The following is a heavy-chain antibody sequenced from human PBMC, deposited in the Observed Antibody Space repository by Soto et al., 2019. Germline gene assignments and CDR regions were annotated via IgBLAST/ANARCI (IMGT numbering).Heavy chain of an antibody. Sequence: ASVKVSCKASGYTFTSYGISWVRQAPGQGLEWMGWISAYNGNTNYAQKLQGRVTMTTDTSTSTAYMELRSLRSDDTAVYYCARGFYSGYDYNPYIDVWGKGNTVTVSS. CDR2: ISAYNGNT. CDR3: ARGFYSGYDYNPYIDV. J-gene: IGHJ6*03. D-gene: IGHD5-12*01. CDR1: GYTFTSYG. V-gene: IGHV1-18*01.